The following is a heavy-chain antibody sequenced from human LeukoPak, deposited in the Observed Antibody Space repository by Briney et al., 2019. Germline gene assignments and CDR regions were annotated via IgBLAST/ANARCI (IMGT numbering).Heavy chain of an antibody. J-gene: IGHJ6*04. CDR3: ARNLGGGGYYYYGMDV. D-gene: IGHD3-16*01. CDR1: GFTFSSYW. CDR2: INSDGSST. V-gene: IGHV3-74*01. Sequence: GGSLRLSCAASGFTFSSYWMHWVRQAPGKGLVWVSRINSDGSSTSYADSVKGRFTISRDNAKNTLYLQMNSLRAEDTAVYYCARNLGGGGYYYYGMDVWGKGPRSPSPQ.